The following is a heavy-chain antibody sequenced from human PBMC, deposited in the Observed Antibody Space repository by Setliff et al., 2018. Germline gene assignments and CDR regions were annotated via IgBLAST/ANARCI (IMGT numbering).Heavy chain of an antibody. CDR2: IYYSGTT. CDR1: GGSISSSDFY. CDR3: ARGRAGHSGH. Sequence: PSETLSLTCTVSGGSISSSDFYWGWIRQPPGKGLEWIGSIYYSGTTYYNPSLKSRVTISVDTSKNQFSLKLSSVTAADTAVYYCARGRAGHSGHWGQGTLVTV. V-gene: IGHV4-39*07. D-gene: IGHD6-19*01. J-gene: IGHJ4*02.